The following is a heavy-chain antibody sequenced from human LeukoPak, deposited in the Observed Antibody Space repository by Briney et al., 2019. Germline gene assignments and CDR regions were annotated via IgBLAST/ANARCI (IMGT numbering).Heavy chain of an antibody. D-gene: IGHD6-25*01. Sequence: GGSLRLSCAASGFTFITYSMNWVRQAPGKGLEWVSSIDSTSTYIFYADSLKGRVTISRDNAKNSLILHMNSLRAEDTAVYYRVAAAGYYFDYWGQGTLVTVSS. CDR1: GFTFITYS. V-gene: IGHV3-21*01. J-gene: IGHJ4*02. CDR3: VAAAGYYFDY. CDR2: IDSTSTYI.